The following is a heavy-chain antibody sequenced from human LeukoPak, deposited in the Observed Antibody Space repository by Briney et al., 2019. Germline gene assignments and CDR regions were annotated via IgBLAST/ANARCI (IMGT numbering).Heavy chain of an antibody. CDR3: ARALRRGYSASNY. CDR2: MNPNSGNT. CDR1: GYTFTSYD. J-gene: IGHJ4*02. Sequence: ASVTVSFKSSGYTFTSYDINWVRQPTGQGLEGMGFMNPNSGNTGYAQKFQGRVTMTRNTSISRAYMELSSLRSEDTAVYYCARALRRGYSASNYWGQGTLVTVSS. V-gene: IGHV1-8*01. D-gene: IGHD5-12*01.